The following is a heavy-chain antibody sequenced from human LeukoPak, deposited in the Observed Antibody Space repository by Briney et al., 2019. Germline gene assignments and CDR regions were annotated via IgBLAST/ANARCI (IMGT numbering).Heavy chain of an antibody. CDR1: GFTFSNYG. V-gene: IGHV3-48*02. Sequence: GGSLRLSCAASGFTFSNYGMNWVLQAQGKGLEWVSYINYNSSSIYYADSVKGRFTISRDNAKNSLYLQMNSLRDEDTAVYYCTRHYFRRAVPGGADHSGQGTLVTVSS. D-gene: IGHD6-19*01. CDR3: TRHYFRRAVPGGADH. J-gene: IGHJ4*02. CDR2: INYNSSSI.